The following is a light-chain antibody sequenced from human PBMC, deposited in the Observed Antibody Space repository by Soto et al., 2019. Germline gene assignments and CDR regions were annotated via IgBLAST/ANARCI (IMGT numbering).Light chain of an antibody. CDR2: RDI. V-gene: IGLV3-9*01. J-gene: IGLJ3*02. CDR3: QVWDSSTLWV. Sequence: SYELTQPLSVSVALGQTARITCGETNIGGKNVHWYQQKPGQAPVLVLYRDINRPSRIPERFSGSNSGITATLTISRAQAGDEADYYCQVWDSSTLWVFGGGTKLTVL. CDR1: NIGGKN.